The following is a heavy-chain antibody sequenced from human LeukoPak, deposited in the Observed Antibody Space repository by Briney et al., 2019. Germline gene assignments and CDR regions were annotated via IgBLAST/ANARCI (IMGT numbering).Heavy chain of an antibody. CDR1: GFIVSSNY. CDR3: ARGSDYGGNPSDY. J-gene: IGHJ4*02. Sequence: GGSLRLSCAASGFIVSSNYMSWVRQAPGKGLEWVSIIYSGGSTYYADSVKGRFTISRDNSKNMVYLQMNSLRAEDTAVYYCARGSDYGGNPSDYWGQGTLVTVSS. V-gene: IGHV3-53*01. CDR2: IYSGGST. D-gene: IGHD4-23*01.